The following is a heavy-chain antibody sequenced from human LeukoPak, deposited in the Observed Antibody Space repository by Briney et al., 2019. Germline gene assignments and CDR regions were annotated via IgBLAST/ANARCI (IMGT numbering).Heavy chain of an antibody. CDR2: IIPIFGTA. CDR3: ARGTTVAYYYDSKDV. J-gene: IGHJ6*03. CDR1: GGTFSSYA. Sequence: GASVKVSCKASGGTFSSYAISWVRQAPGQRLEWMGGIIPIFGTANYAQKFQGRVTITADESTSTAYMELSSLRSEDTAVYYCARGTTVAYYYDSKDVGGKGHRVTVSS. V-gene: IGHV1-69*13. D-gene: IGHD4-11*01.